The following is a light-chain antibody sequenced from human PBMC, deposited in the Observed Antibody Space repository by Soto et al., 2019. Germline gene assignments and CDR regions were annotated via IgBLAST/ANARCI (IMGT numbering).Light chain of an antibody. CDR2: EVS. Sequence: QSVLTQPPSASGSPGQSVTISCTGTSSDVGGYKYVSWYQQHPSKAPKLMIYEVSKRPLGVPDRFSGSKSGNTASLTVSGLQAEDEADYYCSSYSGSNKGVFGGGTKLTVL. V-gene: IGLV2-8*01. J-gene: IGLJ2*01. CDR1: SSDVGGYKY. CDR3: SSYSGSNKGV.